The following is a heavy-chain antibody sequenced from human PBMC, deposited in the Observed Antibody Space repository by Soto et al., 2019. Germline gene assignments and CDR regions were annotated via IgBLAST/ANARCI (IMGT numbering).Heavy chain of an antibody. CDR3: ASAEGAVRYYYDSRGYPKWFDP. CDR2: IIPILGTA. CDR1: GGTFSSYA. V-gene: IGHV1-69*13. Sequence: SVKVSCKASGGTFSSYAISWVRQAPGQGLEWMGGIIPILGTANYAQKFQGRVTITADESTSTAYMELSSLRSEDTAVYYCASAEGAVRYYYDSRGYPKWFDPWGQGTPVTLSS. D-gene: IGHD3-22*01. J-gene: IGHJ5*02.